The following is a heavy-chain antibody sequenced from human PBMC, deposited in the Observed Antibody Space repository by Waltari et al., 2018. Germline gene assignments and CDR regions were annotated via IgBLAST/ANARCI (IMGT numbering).Heavy chain of an antibody. J-gene: IGHJ3*02. CDR3: ASAYCGGDCYSVDAFDI. Sequence: QVQLVQSGAEVKKPGSSVKVSCKASGGTFSSYAISWVRQAPGQGLEWMGGIIPSFGTANYAQKFQGRVTITADESTSTAYMELSSLRSEDTAVYYCASAYCGGDCYSVDAFDIWGQGTMVTVSS. V-gene: IGHV1-69*01. CDR1: GGTFSSYA. CDR2: IIPSFGTA. D-gene: IGHD2-21*02.